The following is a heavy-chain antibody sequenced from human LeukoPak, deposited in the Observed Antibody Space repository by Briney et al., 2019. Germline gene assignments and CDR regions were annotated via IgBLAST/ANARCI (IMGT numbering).Heavy chain of an antibody. CDR3: ARRGYDILTGYYP. CDR1: GGSFSGYY. Sequence: SETLSLTCAVYGGSFSGYYWSWIRQPPGKVLEWVGEINHSGSTNYNPSLKSRVTISVDTSKNQFSLKLSSVTAADTAVYYCARRGYDILTGYYPWGQGTLVTVSS. V-gene: IGHV4-34*01. J-gene: IGHJ4*02. D-gene: IGHD3-9*01. CDR2: INHSGST.